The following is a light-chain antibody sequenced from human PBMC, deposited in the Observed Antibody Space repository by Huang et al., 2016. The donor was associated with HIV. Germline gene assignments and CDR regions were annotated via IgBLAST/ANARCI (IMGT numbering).Light chain of an antibody. CDR1: QNINTH. CDR2: DAS. Sequence: EIVLTQSPATLSFFPGQRVSLSCRASQNINTHLAWYQQRPGQPPRLLIYDASSRVPGVAARFSGSGSGTDFTLTISSLESEVFANYYCQQRVNGLTFGGGTKV. CDR3: QQRVNGLT. V-gene: IGKV3-11*01. J-gene: IGKJ4*01.